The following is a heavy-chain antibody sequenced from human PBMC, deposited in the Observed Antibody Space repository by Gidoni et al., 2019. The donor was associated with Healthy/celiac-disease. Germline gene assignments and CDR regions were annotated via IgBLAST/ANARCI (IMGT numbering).Heavy chain of an antibody. D-gene: IGHD3-10*01. CDR2: IIPIFGTA. CDR3: ARVPLYYYGSGSYYQYYFDY. J-gene: IGHJ4*02. CDR1: GGTFSSYD. Sequence: QAQPVQSGAEVKKPGSSVKFSCKASGGTFSSYDISWVRQAPGQGLEWMGGIIPIFGTANYAQKFQGRVTITADESTSTAYMELSSLRSEDTAVYYCARVPLYYYGSGSYYQYYFDYWGQGTLVTVSS. V-gene: IGHV1-69*01.